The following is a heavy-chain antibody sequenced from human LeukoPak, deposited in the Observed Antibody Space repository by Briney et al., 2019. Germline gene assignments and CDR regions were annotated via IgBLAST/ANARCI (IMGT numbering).Heavy chain of an antibody. J-gene: IGHJ6*04. V-gene: IGHV1-18*04. D-gene: IGHD3-9*01. CDR1: GYTFTNYG. CDR2: ISAYNANT. Sequence: ASVTVSCKATGYTFTNYGITWVRQAPGQGLEWMGLISAYNANTNYAQKFQGRVTMTTNTSTSTVYMELRSLRSDDTAIYYCARTDYVILTGARMDVWGKGTTVTVSS. CDR3: ARTDYVILTGARMDV.